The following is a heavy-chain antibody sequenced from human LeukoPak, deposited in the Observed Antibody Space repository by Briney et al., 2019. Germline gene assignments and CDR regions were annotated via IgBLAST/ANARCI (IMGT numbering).Heavy chain of an antibody. V-gene: IGHV4-34*01. CDR2: INHSGIT. CDR3: ARRVRLWTNDLYYYGMDV. D-gene: IGHD1-1*01. Sequence: PSETLSLTCAVHGGSFSGSYWNWIRQPPGKGLEWIGEINHSGITNYNPSLKSRVTISVDTSKNKFSLKVRSVTAADSAVYYCARRVRLWTNDLYYYGMDVWGQGTTVTVSS. CDR1: GGSFSGSY. J-gene: IGHJ6*02.